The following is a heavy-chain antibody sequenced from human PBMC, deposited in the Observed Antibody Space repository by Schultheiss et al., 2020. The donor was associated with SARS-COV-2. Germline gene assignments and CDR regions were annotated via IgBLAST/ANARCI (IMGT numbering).Heavy chain of an antibody. V-gene: IGHV3-23*01. CDR3: TTNKIMITFGGVVLFDY. CDR1: GFTFRSYA. D-gene: IGHD3-16*01. Sequence: GGSLRLSCAASGFTFRSYAMSWVRQAPGKGLEWVSAITGSGADTYYADSVKGRFTISRDDSKNTLYLQMNSLKTEDTAVYYCTTNKIMITFGGVVLFDYWGQGTLVTVSS. CDR2: ITGSGADT. J-gene: IGHJ4*02.